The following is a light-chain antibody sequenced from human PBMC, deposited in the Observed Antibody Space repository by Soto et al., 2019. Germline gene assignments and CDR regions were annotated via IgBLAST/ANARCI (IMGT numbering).Light chain of an antibody. CDR2: DAS. Sequence: DIRMTQSPSTLSSSVGDRVTITCRASQSISTGLAWYQQKPGKAPNLLIYDASTLESGVPSRFSGSGSGTEFTLTIRSLQPDDFATYYCQHYSTVWAFGQGNKVDIK. CDR3: QHYSTVWA. J-gene: IGKJ1*01. V-gene: IGKV1-5*01. CDR1: QSISTG.